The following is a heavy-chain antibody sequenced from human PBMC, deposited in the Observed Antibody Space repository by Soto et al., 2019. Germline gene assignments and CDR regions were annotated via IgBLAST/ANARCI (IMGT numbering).Heavy chain of an antibody. J-gene: IGHJ6*04. CDR1: GFYCSDYN. Sequence: QLVESGGGLAQHGVSLRLSCDASGFYCSDYNMNWVRQAPGKGMEWISYNNSRGDTKYYADSVKGRFTISRDNAKKSLYLQMSSLTAEYTAVYYCARDQGGGSCYSCYYFAMDVWGKGTTVTVSS. V-gene: IGHV3-48*01. D-gene: IGHD2-15*01. CDR3: ARDQGGGSCYSCYYFAMDV. CDR2: NNSRGDTK.